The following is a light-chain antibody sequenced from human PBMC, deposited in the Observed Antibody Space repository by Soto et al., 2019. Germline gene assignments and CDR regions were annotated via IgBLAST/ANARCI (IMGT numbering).Light chain of an antibody. CDR3: QVCDSSSEL. CDR1: NIGSKS. CDR2: DDS. J-gene: IGLJ2*01. V-gene: IGLV3-21*02. Sequence: SYELTQPPSVSVAPGQTARLTCGGNNIGSKSVHWYQQQPGQAPVLVVYDDSDRPSGIPERFSGSNSGNTATLTISRVEAGDEADYYCQVCDSSSELFGGGTKLTV.